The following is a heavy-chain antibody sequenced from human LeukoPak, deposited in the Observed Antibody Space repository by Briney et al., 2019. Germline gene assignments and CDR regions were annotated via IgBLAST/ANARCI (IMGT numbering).Heavy chain of an antibody. CDR3: ARGGNLYCSATSCYDFDY. Sequence: GGSLRLSCAASGFTLSRYSMNWVRQVPGKGLEWVSSISSSSSYIYYGDSVKGRFTISRDNAKNSLYLQINSLRAEDTAVYYCARGGNLYCSATSCYDFDYWGQGTLVTVSS. V-gene: IGHV3-21*01. CDR1: GFTLSRYS. CDR2: ISSSSSYI. D-gene: IGHD2-2*01. J-gene: IGHJ4*02.